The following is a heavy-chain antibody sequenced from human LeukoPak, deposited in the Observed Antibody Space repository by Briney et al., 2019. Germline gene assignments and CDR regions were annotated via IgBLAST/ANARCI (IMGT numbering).Heavy chain of an antibody. CDR3: AKRIGSGWYYFDY. CDR2: SGYST. CDR1: GFTFSSSV. Sequence: PGGSLRLSCAVSGFTFSSSVMSWVRQAPGKGLEGVSTSGYSTYYADSVKGRFTISRDNSMHTLYLQMNSLRAEDTAVYYCAKRIGSGWYYFDYWGQGTLVTVSS. D-gene: IGHD6-19*01. J-gene: IGHJ4*02. V-gene: IGHV3-23*01.